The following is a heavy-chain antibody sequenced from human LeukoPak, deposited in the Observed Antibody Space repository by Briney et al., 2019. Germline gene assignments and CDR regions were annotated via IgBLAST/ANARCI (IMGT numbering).Heavy chain of an antibody. V-gene: IGHV1-69*06. CDR1: GGTFSSYA. Sequence: ASVKVSCKASGGTFSSYAISWVRQAPGQGLEWMGGIIPIFGTANYAQKFQGRVTITADKSTSTAYMELSSLRSEDTAVYYCARYRLSRYFDWLPPEGIFDYWGQGTLVTVSS. CDR2: IIPIFGTA. D-gene: IGHD3-9*01. CDR3: ARYRLSRYFDWLPPEGIFDY. J-gene: IGHJ4*02.